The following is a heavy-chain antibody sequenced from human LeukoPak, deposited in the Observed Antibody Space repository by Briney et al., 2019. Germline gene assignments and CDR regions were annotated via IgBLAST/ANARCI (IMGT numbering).Heavy chain of an antibody. CDR2: ISGSGAGT. J-gene: IGHJ4*02. CDR1: GFTFSSYA. CDR3: AKMVREFYTISYYFDY. Sequence: GGSLRLSCAVSGFTFSSYAMNWVPQAPGKGLEWVSGISGSGAGTYYADSVKGRFTISRDNSKNTLYLQMNSLRAEDTAVYYCAKMVREFYTISYYFDYWGQGTLVTVSS. V-gene: IGHV3-23*01. D-gene: IGHD2-8*01.